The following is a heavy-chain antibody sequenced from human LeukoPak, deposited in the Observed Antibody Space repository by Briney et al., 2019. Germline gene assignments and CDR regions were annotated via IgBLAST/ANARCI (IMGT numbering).Heavy chain of an antibody. CDR2: ISGSGGSS. CDR3: AKARPYCGGDCYSASDWFDP. J-gene: IGHJ5*02. CDR1: GFTFSGYT. D-gene: IGHD2-21*02. V-gene: IGHV3-23*01. Sequence: GGSLRLSCAASGFTFSGYTMSWVLQAPGEGLEWVSAISGSGGSSYYAVSVKGRFTISRDNSKNTLYLQMNSLRAEDTAVYYCAKARPYCGGDCYSASDWFDPWGQGTLVTVSS.